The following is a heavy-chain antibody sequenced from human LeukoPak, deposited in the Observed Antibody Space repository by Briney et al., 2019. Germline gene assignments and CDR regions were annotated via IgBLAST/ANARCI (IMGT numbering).Heavy chain of an antibody. D-gene: IGHD1-26*01. Sequence: GSLRLSCAASGFTFSGYAMNWVRQAPGKGLEWIGYIYYSGSTNYNPSLKSRVTISVDTSKNQFSLKLSSVTAADTAVYYCARENSGSYIFDYWGQGTLVTVSS. CDR2: IYYSGST. CDR1: GFTFSGYA. J-gene: IGHJ4*02. CDR3: ARENSGSYIFDY. V-gene: IGHV4-59*01.